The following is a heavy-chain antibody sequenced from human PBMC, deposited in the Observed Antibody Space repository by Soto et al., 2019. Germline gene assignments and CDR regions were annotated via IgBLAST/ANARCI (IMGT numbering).Heavy chain of an antibody. V-gene: IGHV1-3*01. J-gene: IGHJ5*02. Sequence: QVQLVQSGAEVKKPGASVKISCKASGYTFTRYTMNWVRQAPGQRREWMGWINPDNGNTKSSQKFQDRVIITRDTSASTAYMDLSSLRAEETAVYYCASGIATGKLAPWGQGTLVTVSS. CDR1: GYTFTRYT. D-gene: IGHD6-13*01. CDR3: ASGIATGKLAP. CDR2: INPDNGNT.